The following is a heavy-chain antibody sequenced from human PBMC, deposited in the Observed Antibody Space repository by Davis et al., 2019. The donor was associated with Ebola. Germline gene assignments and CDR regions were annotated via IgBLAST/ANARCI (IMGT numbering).Heavy chain of an antibody. V-gene: IGHV3-7*03. CDR2: IKQDGSEK. CDR1: GFTFSSYW. CDR3: ARTGDHPGIVDY. D-gene: IGHD2-21*01. J-gene: IGHJ4*02. Sequence: GESLKISCAASGFTFSSYWMSWVRQAPGKGLEWVANIKQDGSEKYYVDSVKGRFTISRDNAKNSLYLQMNSLRAEDTAVYYCARTGDHPGIVDYWGQGTLVTVSS.